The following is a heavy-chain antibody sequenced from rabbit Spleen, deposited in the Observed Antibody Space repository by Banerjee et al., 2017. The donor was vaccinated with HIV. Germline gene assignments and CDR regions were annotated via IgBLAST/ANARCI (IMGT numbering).Heavy chain of an antibody. J-gene: IGHJ3*01. D-gene: IGHD8-1*01. Sequence: LVEYGGDLVQPGASLTLTCTASGFDFSNYNFMCWVRQAPGKGLEWIACIDTGSRDFTYYASWAKGRFTISKTSSTTVTLQMTSLTVADTATYFCARDSGISFSSYGMDLWGQGTLVTVS. CDR2: IDTGSRDFT. CDR3: ARDSGISFSSYGMDL. CDR1: GFDFSNYNF. V-gene: IGHV1S40*01.